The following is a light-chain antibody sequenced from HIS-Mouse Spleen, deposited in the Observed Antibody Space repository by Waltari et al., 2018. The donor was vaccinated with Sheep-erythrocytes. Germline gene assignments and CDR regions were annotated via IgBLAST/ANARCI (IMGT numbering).Light chain of an antibody. CDR3: QQYYSTLLT. V-gene: IGKV4-1*01. CDR2: WAS. J-gene: IGKJ4*01. Sequence: DIVMTQSPDSLAVSLGERATINCKSSQSDLYSSNNKNYLAWYQQKPGQPPKLLIYWASTRESGVPDRFSGSGSETDFTLTISSLQAEDGAVYYCQQYYSTLLTFGGGTKVEIK. CDR1: QSDLYSSNNKNY.